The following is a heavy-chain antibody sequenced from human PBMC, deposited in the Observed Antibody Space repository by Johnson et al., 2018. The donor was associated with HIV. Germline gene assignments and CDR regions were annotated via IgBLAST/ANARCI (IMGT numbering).Heavy chain of an antibody. CDR2: ISDDESKT. D-gene: IGHD1-14*01. J-gene: IGHJ3*02. Sequence: QVQLVESGGGVVQPERSLRLSCAASGFTFSAYAMHWVRQAPGKGLEWVAAISDDESKTYYTDSMKGRFTISRDNAKNSLYLQMNSLRAEDTALYYCARDLAYNIRWTGAFDIWGQGTMVTVSS. V-gene: IGHV3-30*10. CDR3: ARDLAYNIRWTGAFDI. CDR1: GFTFSAYA.